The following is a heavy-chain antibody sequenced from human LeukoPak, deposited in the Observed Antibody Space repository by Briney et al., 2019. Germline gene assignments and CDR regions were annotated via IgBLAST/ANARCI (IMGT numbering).Heavy chain of an antibody. V-gene: IGHV3-30*18. Sequence: PGRSLRLSCVASGFAFSTFNMHWVRQAPGKGLEWVSLISADESDKYYADSVKGRFTISRDNSRNTLYLQMNSLTTEDTAVYHCAKDLAGSYYGGGQRYYFDYWGQGTLVTVSS. D-gene: IGHD3-10*01. CDR3: AKDLAGSYYGGGQRYYFDY. CDR1: GFAFSTFN. CDR2: ISADESDK. J-gene: IGHJ4*02.